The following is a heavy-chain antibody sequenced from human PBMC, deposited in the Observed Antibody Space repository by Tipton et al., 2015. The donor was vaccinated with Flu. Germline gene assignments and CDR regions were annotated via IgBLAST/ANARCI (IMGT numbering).Heavy chain of an antibody. CDR2: IYYSGTT. CDR1: GDSISTTIYY. D-gene: IGHD2-15*01. CDR3: ARGYCSGGSCSYWYFDL. J-gene: IGHJ2*01. Sequence: TLSLTCTVSGDSISTTIYYWGWVRQPPGKGLEWIGSIYYSGTTYYNPSLKSRVTISVDSSKNEFSLTLASLTAADTAVYYCARGYCSGGSCSYWYFDLWGRGTLVTVSS. V-gene: IGHV4-39*07.